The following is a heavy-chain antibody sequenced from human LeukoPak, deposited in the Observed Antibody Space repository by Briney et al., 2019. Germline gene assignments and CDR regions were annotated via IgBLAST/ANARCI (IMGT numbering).Heavy chain of an antibody. Sequence: ASVKVSCKASGYTFTGYYMHWVRQAPGQGLEWMGWINPNSGGTNYAQKFQGRVTMTRDTSISTAYMELSGLRSDDTAVYYCARGQKYCSSTSCYNYMDVWGKGTTVTVSS. CDR3: ARGQKYCSSTSCYNYMDV. D-gene: IGHD2-2*02. CDR2: INPNSGGT. CDR1: GYTFTGYY. J-gene: IGHJ6*03. V-gene: IGHV1-2*02.